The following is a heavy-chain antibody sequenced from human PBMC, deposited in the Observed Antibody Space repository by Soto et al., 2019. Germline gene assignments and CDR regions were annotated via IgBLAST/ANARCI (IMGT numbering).Heavy chain of an antibody. J-gene: IGHJ5*01. CDR1: GGSVRAPDW. CDR3: ARVRQGCSANNCYFDP. D-gene: IGHD1-1*01. CDR2: VHISGHS. Sequence: QVHLQESGPGLVAPSGTLSLTCTLSGGSVRAPDWWNWVRQSPDKGLEWIAEVHISGHSNYNPSLRSRVSVSIDSSTNQFYLNLNSVTAAETAIYYCARVRQGCSANNCYFDPWGQGTQVTISS. V-gene: IGHV4-4*02.